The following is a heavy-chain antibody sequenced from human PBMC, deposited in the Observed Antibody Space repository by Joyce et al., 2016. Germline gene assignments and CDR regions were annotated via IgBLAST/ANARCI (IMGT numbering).Heavy chain of an antibody. CDR3: AREFKWNWDF. J-gene: IGHJ4*02. CDR1: GFTFSSHW. Sequence: EVQLVESGGGLVQPGGSPRLSCAASGFTFSSHWMSWVRQAPGKGLEWVANINPEGSKKNYADSVKGRFIISRDNAKNSLYVQMHSLRAEDTAVYYCAREFKWNWDFWGQGTLVTVSS. V-gene: IGHV3-7*04. D-gene: IGHD1-1*01. CDR2: INPEGSKK.